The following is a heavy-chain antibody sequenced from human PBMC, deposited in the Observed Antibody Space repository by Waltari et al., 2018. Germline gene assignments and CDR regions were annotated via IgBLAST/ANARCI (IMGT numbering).Heavy chain of an antibody. CDR2: SYGGGGT. CDR1: GLIVSDAY. Sequence: EVQLVQSGGGLTPPGGSLRLSCAASGLIVSDAYMNWVRQAPGKGLEWVSASYGGGGTSYANSVKGRFTISRDSSKNTVYLHMNRLKVEDTAVYFCARDASGWSSFDYWGLGSLVTVSS. V-gene: IGHV3-53*01. J-gene: IGHJ4*02. CDR3: ARDASGWSSFDY. D-gene: IGHD6-19*01.